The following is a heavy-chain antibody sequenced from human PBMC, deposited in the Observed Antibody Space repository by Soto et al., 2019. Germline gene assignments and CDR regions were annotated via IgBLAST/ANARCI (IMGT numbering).Heavy chain of an antibody. D-gene: IGHD3-9*01. J-gene: IGHJ5*02. CDR3: AIAVTYYDILTGYYGDNWFDP. CDR2: INHSGST. V-gene: IGHV4-34*01. Sequence: PSETLSLTCAVYGGSFSGYYWSWIRQPPGKGLEWIGEINHSGSTNYNPSLKSRVTISVDTSKNQFSLKLSSVTAADTAVYYCAIAVTYYDILTGYYGDNWFDPWGQGTLVTVSS. CDR1: GGSFSGYY.